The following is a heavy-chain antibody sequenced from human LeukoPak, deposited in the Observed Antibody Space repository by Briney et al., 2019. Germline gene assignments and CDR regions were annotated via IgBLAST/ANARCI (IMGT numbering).Heavy chain of an antibody. CDR3: AKVYSWNNVFDP. D-gene: IGHD1/OR15-1a*01. Sequence: SETLSLTCTVSGGSISGYYWTWIRQPAGKGLEWIGRIYTTGSTNYNPSLKSRVTMSVDTSKNQFSLKLSSVTAAGTAVYYCAKVYSWNNVFDPWGQGTLVTVSS. V-gene: IGHV4-4*07. CDR2: IYTTGST. CDR1: GGSISGYY. J-gene: IGHJ5*02.